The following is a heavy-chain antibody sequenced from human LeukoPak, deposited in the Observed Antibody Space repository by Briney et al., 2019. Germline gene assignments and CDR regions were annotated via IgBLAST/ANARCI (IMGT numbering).Heavy chain of an antibody. CDR3: ARHMGSGWPLFDY. V-gene: IGHV4-59*08. Sequence: PSQTLSLTCTVSGGSISSYYWSWIRQPPGKGLEWIGYIYYSGSTNYNPSLKSRVTISVDTSKNQFSLKLSSVTAADTAVYYCARHMGSGWPLFDYWGQGTLVTVSS. CDR2: IYYSGST. D-gene: IGHD6-19*01. CDR1: GGSISSYY. J-gene: IGHJ4*02.